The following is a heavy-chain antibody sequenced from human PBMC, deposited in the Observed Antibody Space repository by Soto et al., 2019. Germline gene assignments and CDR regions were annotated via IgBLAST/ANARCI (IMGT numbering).Heavy chain of an antibody. D-gene: IGHD5-18*01. Sequence: VQLVESGGDLVQPGGSLRLSCAASGLTFNNYWMSWVRQAPGKGLEWVANIRPDGNEQHYVDSVKGRFIFSRDNAKSALSLQKNNLRVEDTAVYYCATARGYSDEYGGQGTLVTVSS. V-gene: IGHV3-7*05. J-gene: IGHJ4*02. CDR2: IRPDGNEQ. CDR3: ATARGYSDEY. CDR1: GLTFNNYW.